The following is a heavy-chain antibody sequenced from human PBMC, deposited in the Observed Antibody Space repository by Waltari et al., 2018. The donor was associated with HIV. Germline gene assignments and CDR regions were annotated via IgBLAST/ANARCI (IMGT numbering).Heavy chain of an antibody. J-gene: IGHJ4*02. CDR1: GGSISSGGYY. Sequence: QVQLQESGPGLVKPSQTLSLTCTVSGGSISSGGYYWSWIRQHPGKGLEWMGYIYYSGITYYNPSLKSRVTISVDTSKNQFSLKLSSVTAAVTAVYYCASSVNYSVDYWGQGTLVTVSS. CDR3: ASSVNYSVDY. D-gene: IGHD2-15*01. V-gene: IGHV4-31*03. CDR2: IYYSGIT.